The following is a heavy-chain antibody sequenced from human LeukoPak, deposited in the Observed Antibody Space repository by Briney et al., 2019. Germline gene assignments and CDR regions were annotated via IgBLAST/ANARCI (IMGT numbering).Heavy chain of an antibody. CDR1: GFTFDDYA. J-gene: IGHJ4*02. CDR2: ISWNSGSI. Sequence: GGSLRLSCAASGFTFDDYAMHWVRQAPGKGLEWVSGISWNSGSIGYADSVKGRFTISRDNAKNSLYLQMNSLRAEDTALYYCAKSPIRGLTYYYDSSGYFDYWGQGTLVTVSS. V-gene: IGHV3-9*01. CDR3: AKSPIRGLTYYYDSSGYFDY. D-gene: IGHD3-22*01.